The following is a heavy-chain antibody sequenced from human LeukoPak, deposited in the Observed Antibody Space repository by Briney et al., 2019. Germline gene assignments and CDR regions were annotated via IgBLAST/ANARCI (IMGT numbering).Heavy chain of an antibody. Sequence: ASVTVSCKASGYTFTNYGISWVRQAPGQGLEWMGWISTYTGNTNYAQKPQGSVTMTTDTATSTAYMELRSLTSDDTAVYYCARASPSYDSRLGDYWGQGTLVTVSS. J-gene: IGHJ4*02. CDR3: ARASPSYDSRLGDY. V-gene: IGHV1-18*04. D-gene: IGHD3-22*01. CDR1: GYTFTNYG. CDR2: ISTYTGNT.